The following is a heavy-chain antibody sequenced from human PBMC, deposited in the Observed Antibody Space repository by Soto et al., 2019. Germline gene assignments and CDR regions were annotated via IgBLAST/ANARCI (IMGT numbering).Heavy chain of an antibody. CDR3: TRALSGSYDH. D-gene: IGHD1-26*01. CDR1: GDSVSSKSAA. Sequence: SQTLSLPCAISGDSVSSKSAAWNWIRQSPSRGLEWLGRTYYRSKWSTDYAISVKSRITISPDTSNNHFSLQLKSVTPEDTAVYYCTRALSGSYDHWGQGTLVTVPS. J-gene: IGHJ5*02. CDR2: TYYRSKWST. V-gene: IGHV6-1*01.